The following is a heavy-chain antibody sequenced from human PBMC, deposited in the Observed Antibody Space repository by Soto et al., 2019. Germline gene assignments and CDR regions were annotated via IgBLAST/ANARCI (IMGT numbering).Heavy chain of an antibody. J-gene: IGHJ6*02. Sequence: GESRKISCKGSGYSFTSYWISWVRQMPGKGLEWMGRIDPSDSYTNYSPSFQGHVTISADKSISTAYLQWSSLKASDTAMYYCARHDSSSSVDYYYYYGMDVWGQGTTVTVSS. D-gene: IGHD6-6*01. V-gene: IGHV5-10-1*01. CDR3: ARHDSSSSVDYYYYYGMDV. CDR1: GYSFTSYW. CDR2: IDPSDSYT.